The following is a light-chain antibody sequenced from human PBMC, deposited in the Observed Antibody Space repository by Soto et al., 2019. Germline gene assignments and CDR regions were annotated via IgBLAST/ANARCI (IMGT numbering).Light chain of an antibody. Sequence: EIVLTQYPATLSLSPGERATLSCRASRSVTNYLAWYQQKPGQAPRLLITDASTRATGIPARFSGSGSGTDFTLTISSLEAEDFAVYYCQHRSEWPVSSGQGKRL. CDR3: QHRSEWPVS. V-gene: IGKV3-11*01. CDR2: DAS. CDR1: RSVTNY. J-gene: IGKJ5*01.